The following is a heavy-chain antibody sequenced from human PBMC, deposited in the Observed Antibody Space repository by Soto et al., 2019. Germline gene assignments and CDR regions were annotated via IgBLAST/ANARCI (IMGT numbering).Heavy chain of an antibody. CDR3: AKVRDCSGDKCYSSLDY. CDR1: GFTVSTYA. J-gene: IGHJ4*02. Sequence: GGSLRLCCAASGFTVSTYAMNWVRQAPGKGLEWVSAIRGSGGSTYYADSVKGRFTVSRDISQNILFLQLNSLTVEDTAVYFCAKVRDCSGDKCYSSLDYWGRGTLVTVSS. D-gene: IGHD2-15*01. CDR2: IRGSGGST. V-gene: IGHV3-23*01.